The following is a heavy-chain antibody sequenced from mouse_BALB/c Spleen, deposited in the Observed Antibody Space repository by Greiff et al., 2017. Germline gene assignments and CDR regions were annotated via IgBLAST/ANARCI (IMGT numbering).Heavy chain of an antibody. CDR1: GYTFTSYT. V-gene: IGHV1-4*02. CDR2: INPSSGYT. CDR3: ARRITTVVASMDY. D-gene: IGHD1-1*01. Sequence: VQLQQSAAELARPGASVKMSCKASGYTFTSYTMHWVKQRPGQGLEWIGYINPSSGYTEYNQKFKDKATLTVDKSSSTAYMQLSSPTSEDSAVYYCARRITTVVASMDYWGQGTSVTVSS. J-gene: IGHJ4*01.